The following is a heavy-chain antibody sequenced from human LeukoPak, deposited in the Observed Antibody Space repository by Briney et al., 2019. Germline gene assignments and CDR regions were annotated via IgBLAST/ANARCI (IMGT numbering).Heavy chain of an antibody. Sequence: GESLKISCNGSGYSFTYYWIGWVRQMPGKSLEWMGIIYPGDSDTRYRPSSQGQITVSVDKSISTAYLQWSSLKASDTAMYYCARQDGNSKYYFDYWGQGTLVTVSS. CDR1: GYSFTYYW. CDR2: IYPGDSDT. CDR3: ARQDGNSKYYFDY. D-gene: IGHD1-1*01. V-gene: IGHV5-51*01. J-gene: IGHJ4*02.